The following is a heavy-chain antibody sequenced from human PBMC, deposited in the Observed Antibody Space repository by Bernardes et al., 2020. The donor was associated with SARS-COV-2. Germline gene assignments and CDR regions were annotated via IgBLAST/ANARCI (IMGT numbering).Heavy chain of an antibody. V-gene: IGHV3-74*01. CDR3: ARVPYLEWLSIPSYYYYGMDV. CDR1: GFTFSSYW. D-gene: IGHD3-3*01. CDR2: INSDGSST. Sequence: GGTLRLSCAASGFTFSSYWMHWVRQAPGKGLVWVSRINSDGSSTSYADSVKGRFTISRDNAKNTLYLQMNSLRAEDTAVYYCARVPYLEWLSIPSYYYYGMDVWGQGTTVTVSS. J-gene: IGHJ6*02.